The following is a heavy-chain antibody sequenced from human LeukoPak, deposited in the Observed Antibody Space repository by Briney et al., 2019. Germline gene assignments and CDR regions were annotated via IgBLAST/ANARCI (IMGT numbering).Heavy chain of an antibody. CDR2: IYYSGST. V-gene: IGHV4-39*01. D-gene: IGHD2-21*01. CDR1: GGSISSSSYY. Sequence: SETLSLTCTVSGGSISSSSYYWGWIRQPPGKGLEWIGSIYYSGSTYYNPSLKSRVTISVDTSKNQFSLKLGSVTAADTAVYYCARRGSVVVISLFDYWGQGTLVTVSS. J-gene: IGHJ4*02. CDR3: ARRGSVVVISLFDY.